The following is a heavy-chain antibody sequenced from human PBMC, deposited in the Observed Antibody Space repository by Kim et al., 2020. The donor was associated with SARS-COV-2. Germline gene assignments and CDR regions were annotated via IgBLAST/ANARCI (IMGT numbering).Heavy chain of an antibody. D-gene: IGHD6-19*01. Sequence: GGSLRLSCAASGFTFSSHGMHWVRQAPGKGLEWVAVISYDGSNKYHADSVKGRFTISRDKSKNMLYLQMNSLRPEDTAVYYCGRAVAGSSLDYWGQGTLVSVSS. CDR1: GFTFSSHG. CDR3: GRAVAGSSLDY. J-gene: IGHJ4*02. CDR2: ISYDGSNK. V-gene: IGHV3-30*03.